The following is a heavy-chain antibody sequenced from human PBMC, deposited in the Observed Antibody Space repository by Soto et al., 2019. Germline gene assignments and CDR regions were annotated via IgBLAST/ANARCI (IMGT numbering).Heavy chain of an antibody. CDR1: GFTFSSYA. D-gene: IGHD2-15*01. J-gene: IGHJ6*02. V-gene: IGHV3-64*01. CDR2: ISSNGGST. Sequence: PGGSLRLSCAASGFTFSSYAMHWVRQAPGKGLEYVSAISSNGGSTYYANNVKGRFTISRDNSKNKQYQQMGSLSAEDMFVYYCARGIAGSVYGMDVWGQGTTVTVSS. CDR3: ARGIAGSVYGMDV.